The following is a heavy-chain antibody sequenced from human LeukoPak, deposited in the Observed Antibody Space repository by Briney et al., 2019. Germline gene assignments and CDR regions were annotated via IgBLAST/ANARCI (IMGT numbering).Heavy chain of an antibody. D-gene: IGHD2-2*01. J-gene: IGHJ4*02. Sequence: PGGSLRLSCAASGFTFSNYWMSWVRQAPGKGLEWVANINQDGSEKYYVDSVKGRFTISRDNAKNSLFPQMNSLRAEDTAFYYCARGYDIDYWGQGTLVTVSS. CDR1: GFTFSNYW. V-gene: IGHV3-7*01. CDR2: INQDGSEK. CDR3: ARGYDIDY.